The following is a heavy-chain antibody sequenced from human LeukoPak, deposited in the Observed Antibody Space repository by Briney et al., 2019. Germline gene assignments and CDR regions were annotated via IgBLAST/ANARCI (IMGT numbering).Heavy chain of an antibody. Sequence: GGSLRLSCAASGFTFSSYSMNWVRQAPGKGLEWVSSISGTGSYINYADSVKGRFTISRDNAKNSLYLQMNSLRAEDTAVYYCARAPATNEWRCMDYWGQGTLVTVSS. V-gene: IGHV3-21*01. CDR3: ARAPATNEWRCMDY. D-gene: IGHD2-8*02. CDR2: ISGTGSYI. J-gene: IGHJ4*02. CDR1: GFTFSSYS.